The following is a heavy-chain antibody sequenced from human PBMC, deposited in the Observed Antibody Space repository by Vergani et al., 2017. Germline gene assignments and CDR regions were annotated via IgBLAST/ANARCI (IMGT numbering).Heavy chain of an antibody. Sequence: QVQLVESGGGVVQPGGSLRLSCAASGFTFSSYGMHWVRQAQGKGLEWVAFIRYDGSNKYYADSVKGRFTISRDNSKNTLYLQMNSLRAEDTAVYYCAKDPCQRRGYSGYDSSLYWGQGTLVTVSS. V-gene: IGHV3-30*02. CDR1: GFTFSSYG. J-gene: IGHJ4*02. CDR2: IRYDGSNK. D-gene: IGHD5-12*01. CDR3: AKDPCQRRGYSGYDSSLY.